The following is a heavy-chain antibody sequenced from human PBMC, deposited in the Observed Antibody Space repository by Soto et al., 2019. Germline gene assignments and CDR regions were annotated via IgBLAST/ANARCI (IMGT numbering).Heavy chain of an antibody. J-gene: IGHJ4*02. CDR2: IKQDGSEK. V-gene: IGHV3-7*01. CDR1: GFTFSSYW. D-gene: IGHD3-3*01. CDR3: ARAQGITIFGVVTPYYFDY. Sequence: GGSLRLSCAASGFTFSSYWMSWVRQAPGKGLEWVANIKQDGSEKYYVDSVKGRFTISRDNAKNSLYLQMNSLRAEDTAVYYCARAQGITIFGVVTPYYFDYWGQGTLVTVSS.